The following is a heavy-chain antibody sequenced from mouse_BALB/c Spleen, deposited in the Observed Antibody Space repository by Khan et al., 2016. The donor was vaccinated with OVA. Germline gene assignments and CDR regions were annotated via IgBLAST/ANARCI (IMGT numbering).Heavy chain of an antibody. V-gene: IGHV3-2*02. Sequence: LQQSGPGLVKPSQSLSLTCTVTGYSIARDYAWNWIRQFPGNKLEWMGFISYSGNTNSNPSLKRRISITRDTSKNQFFLQLNSVTSEDTATYYCARVYGGDFDYWGQGTTLTVSS. CDR3: ARVYGGDFDY. CDR2: ISYSGNT. J-gene: IGHJ2*01. D-gene: IGHD1-1*01. CDR1: GYSIARDYA.